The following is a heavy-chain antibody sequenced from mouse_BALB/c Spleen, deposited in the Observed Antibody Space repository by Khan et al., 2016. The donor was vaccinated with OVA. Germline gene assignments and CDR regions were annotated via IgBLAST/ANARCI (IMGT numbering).Heavy chain of an antibody. CDR1: GFTFSSYG. Sequence: EVHLVESGGGLVQPGGSLKLSCAASGFTFSSYGMSWVRQTPEKRLELVATINSNGGSTYYPDSLKGRFTISRDNAKNTLYLQISSLKSEDTAMDYCARMARTINWGQGTTLTVSS. CDR3: ARMARTIN. CDR2: INSNGGST. J-gene: IGHJ2*01. V-gene: IGHV5-6-3*01.